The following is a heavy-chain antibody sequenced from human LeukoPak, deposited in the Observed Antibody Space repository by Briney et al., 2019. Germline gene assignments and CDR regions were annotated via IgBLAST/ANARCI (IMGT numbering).Heavy chain of an antibody. CDR3: ARESPGATRDY. CDR2: ISSSGSTI. D-gene: IGHD1-26*01. J-gene: IGHJ4*02. V-gene: IGHV3-48*03. CDR1: GFTFSSYA. Sequence: GGSLRLSCAASGFTFSSYAMNWVRQAPGKGLEWVSYISSSGSTIYYADSVKGRFTISRDNAKNSLYLQMNSLRAEDTAVYYCARESPGATRDYWGQGTLVTVSS.